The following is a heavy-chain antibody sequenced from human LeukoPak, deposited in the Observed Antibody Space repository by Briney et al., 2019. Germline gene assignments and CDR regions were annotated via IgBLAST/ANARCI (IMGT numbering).Heavy chain of an antibody. J-gene: IGHJ6*02. D-gene: IGHD3-10*01. Sequence: GGSLRLSCAASGFTVSSNYMSWVRQAPGKGLEWVSVIYSDGSTYYADSVKGRFTISRDNSKNTLYLQMNSLRAEDTAVYYCARDGLYYYGPVGYYTRYCYGLDVWGQGTTVTVSS. CDR2: IYSDGST. CDR1: GFTVSSNY. V-gene: IGHV3-66*01. CDR3: ARDGLYYYGPVGYYTRYCYGLDV.